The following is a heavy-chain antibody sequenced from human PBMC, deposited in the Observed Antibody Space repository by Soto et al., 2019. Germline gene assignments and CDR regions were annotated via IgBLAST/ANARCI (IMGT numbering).Heavy chain of an antibody. CDR2: LSYDGSKN. J-gene: IGHJ4*02. CDR1: GFTVSAYS. V-gene: IGHV3-30-3*01. CDR3: ARGGEGPFFDQ. Sequence: GGSLRLSCAASGFTVSAYSMHWVRQAPGKGLEWLAVLSYDGSKNYYANSMTGRFTISRDNSKNTLLLQMKSLRAEDTAVYYCARGGEGPFFDQWGQGSLVTVSS. D-gene: IGHD3-16*01.